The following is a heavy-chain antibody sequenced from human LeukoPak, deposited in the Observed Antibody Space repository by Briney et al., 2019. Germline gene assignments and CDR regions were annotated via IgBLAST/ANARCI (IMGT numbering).Heavy chain of an antibody. V-gene: IGHV3-15*01. D-gene: IGHD6-19*01. CDR3: TTLTSGWKFDY. Sequence: PGGSLRLSCAASGFTFSDAWMSWVRQAPGEGLEWVGRIKSKTDGGTTDCAAPVKGRFTISRDDSKNTLYLQMNSLKSEDTAVYYCTTLTSGWKFDYWGQGTLVTVSP. CDR1: GFTFSDAW. J-gene: IGHJ4*02. CDR2: IKSKTDGGTT.